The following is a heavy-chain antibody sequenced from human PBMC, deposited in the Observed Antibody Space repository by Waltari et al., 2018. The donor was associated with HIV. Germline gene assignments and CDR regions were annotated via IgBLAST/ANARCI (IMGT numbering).Heavy chain of an antibody. J-gene: IGHJ3*02. CDR3: ARPRIMITFGGVIALDAFDI. CDR1: GYSFTSYW. CDR2: IYPGDSDT. Sequence: DVQLVQSGAEVKKPGESLQISCKGSGYSFTSYWIGWVRHMPGKGLEWMGIIYPGDSDTRYSPSFQGQVTISADKSISTAYLQWSSLKASDTAMYYCARPRIMITFGGVIALDAFDIWGQGTMVTVSS. V-gene: IGHV5-51*01. D-gene: IGHD3-16*02.